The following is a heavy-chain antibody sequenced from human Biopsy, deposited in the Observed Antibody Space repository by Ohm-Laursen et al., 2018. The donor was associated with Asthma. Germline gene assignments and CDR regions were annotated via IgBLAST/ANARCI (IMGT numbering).Heavy chain of an antibody. V-gene: IGHV1-2*06. D-gene: IGHD6-13*01. CDR2: INPNSGGT. J-gene: IGHJ5*02. CDR1: GYTFIGCH. Sequence: PSVKVSCTASGYTFIGCHIHWMRQAPGQGLEWMGRINPNSGGTNYAQKFQGRVTMTRDTSISTAYMEVSRLRSDDTAVYYCARGQKSAGDRWFDPWGQGTLVTVSS. CDR3: ARGQKSAGDRWFDP.